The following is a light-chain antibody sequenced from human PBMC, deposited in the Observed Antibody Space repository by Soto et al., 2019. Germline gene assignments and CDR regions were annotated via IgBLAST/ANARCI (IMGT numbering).Light chain of an antibody. Sequence: EIVMTQSPATLSVSPGERATLSCRASQRVSSNLAWYQQRPGQAPRLLIYGASTRATATPARFSGSGSGTEFTLTISSLQSEDFAVYYCQQYYTWPRTFGQGTTVEIK. J-gene: IGKJ1*01. V-gene: IGKV3-15*01. CDR1: QRVSSN. CDR2: GAS. CDR3: QQYYTWPRT.